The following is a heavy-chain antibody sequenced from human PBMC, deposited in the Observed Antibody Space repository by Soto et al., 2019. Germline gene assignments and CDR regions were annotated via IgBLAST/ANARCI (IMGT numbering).Heavy chain of an antibody. D-gene: IGHD5-18*01. CDR2: IRGYNGDT. Sequence: QVHLVQSGAEVKKPGASVKVSCKASGYTFTSYAISWVRQAPGQGLEWMGWIRGYNGDTKYAQKLQGRVTMTTDTSTGTAYMELRSLRSDDTAVYYCARVVDTAMARFDYWGQGTLVTVSS. CDR1: GYTFTSYA. J-gene: IGHJ4*02. CDR3: ARVVDTAMARFDY. V-gene: IGHV1-18*01.